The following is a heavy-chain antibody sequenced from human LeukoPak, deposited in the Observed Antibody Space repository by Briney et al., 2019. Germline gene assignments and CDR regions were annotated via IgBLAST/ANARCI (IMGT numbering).Heavy chain of an antibody. D-gene: IGHD6-19*01. CDR3: ARGVAVAGMGFDP. CDR1: GGSISSSSYY. Sequence: SETLSLTCTVSGGSISSSSYYWGWIRQHPGKGLEWIGYIYYSGSTYYNPSLKSRVTISVDTSKNQFSLKLSSVTAADTAVYYCARGVAVAGMGFDPWGQGTLVTVSS. J-gene: IGHJ5*02. CDR2: IYYSGST. V-gene: IGHV4-31*03.